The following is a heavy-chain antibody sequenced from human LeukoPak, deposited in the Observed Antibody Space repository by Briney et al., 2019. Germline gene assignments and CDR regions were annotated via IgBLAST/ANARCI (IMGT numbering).Heavy chain of an antibody. CDR2: ISSSSSYL. D-gene: IGHD4-23*01. CDR1: GFTFNSYS. CDR3: ARDLYGGTGRDY. V-gene: IGHV3-21*01. Sequence: GGSLRLSCAASGFTFNSYSMNWVRQAPGKGLEWVSSISSSSSYLYYADSVKGRFTISRDNAKNSLYLQMNSLRAEDTAVYYCARDLYGGTGRDYWGQGTLVTVSS. J-gene: IGHJ4*02.